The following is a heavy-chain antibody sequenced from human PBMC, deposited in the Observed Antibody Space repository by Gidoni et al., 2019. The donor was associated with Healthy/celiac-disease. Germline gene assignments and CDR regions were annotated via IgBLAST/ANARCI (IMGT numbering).Heavy chain of an antibody. J-gene: IGHJ6*02. D-gene: IGHD1-26*01. CDR3: ARDRRSGSYYDYYYGMDV. V-gene: IGHV3-30-3*01. Sequence: QVQLVESGGGVVQPGRSLRLSCAASGFTFSSYALHWVRQAPGKGLEWGAVISYDGSNKYYADSVKGRFTISRDNSKNTLYLQMNSLRAEDTAVYYCARDRRSGSYYDYYYGMDVWGQGTTVTVSS. CDR2: ISYDGSNK. CDR1: GFTFSSYA.